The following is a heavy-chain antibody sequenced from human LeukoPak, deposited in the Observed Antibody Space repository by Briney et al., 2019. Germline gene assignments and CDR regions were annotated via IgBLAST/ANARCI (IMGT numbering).Heavy chain of an antibody. CDR1: GFTLGEYG. J-gene: IGHJ4*02. CDR2: LRSKGHGGTT. CDR3: TLTMIVVARSHFDY. D-gene: IGHD3-22*01. Sequence: TGGSLRLSCTASGFTLGEYGMSWVRQAPGKGLEWIGFLRSKGHGGTTEYAASVKGRFTISRDDSKSIAYLQLNSLKTEDTAVYYCTLTMIVVARSHFDYWGQGTLDTVSS. V-gene: IGHV3-49*04.